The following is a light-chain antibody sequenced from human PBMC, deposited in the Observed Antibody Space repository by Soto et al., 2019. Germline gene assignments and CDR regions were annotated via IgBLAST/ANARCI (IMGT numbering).Light chain of an antibody. CDR1: QDVSSN. CDR2: GAS. CDR3: QQYDNWPPYT. V-gene: IGKV3-15*01. Sequence: EMVVTQSPATLSVSPGERATLSCRASQDVSSNLAWYQQKPGQAPRLLIYGASTGATGIPARFSGSGSGTEFTLTISSLQSEDFGVYYCQQYDNWPPYTFGQGTKVDIK. J-gene: IGKJ2*01.